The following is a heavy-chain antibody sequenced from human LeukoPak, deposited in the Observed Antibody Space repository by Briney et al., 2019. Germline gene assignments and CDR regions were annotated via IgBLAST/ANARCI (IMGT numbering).Heavy chain of an antibody. Sequence: GASVKVSCKASGYTFTGYYMHRVRQAPGQGLEWMGWINPNSGGTNYAQKFQGRVTMTRDTPISTAYMELSRLRSDDTAVYYCARAVTLELRSDAFDIWGQGTMVTVSS. CDR2: INPNSGGT. CDR1: GYTFTGYY. V-gene: IGHV1-2*02. J-gene: IGHJ3*02. CDR3: ARAVTLELRSDAFDI. D-gene: IGHD1-7*01.